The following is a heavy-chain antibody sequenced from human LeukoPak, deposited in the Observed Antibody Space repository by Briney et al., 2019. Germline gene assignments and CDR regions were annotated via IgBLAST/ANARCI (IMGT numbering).Heavy chain of an antibody. V-gene: IGHV1-2*02. J-gene: IGHJ4*02. Sequence: ASVKVSCKASGYTFTGYYMHWVRQAPGQGLEWMGWINPNSGGTNYAQKFQGRVTMTRDTSISTAYMELSSLRSEDTAVYYCARDFELAYCGGDCPSFDYWGQGTLVTVSS. D-gene: IGHD2-21*02. CDR1: GYTFTGYY. CDR2: INPNSGGT. CDR3: ARDFELAYCGGDCPSFDY.